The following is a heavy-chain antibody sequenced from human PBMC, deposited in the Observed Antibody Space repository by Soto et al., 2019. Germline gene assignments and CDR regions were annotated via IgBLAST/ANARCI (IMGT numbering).Heavy chain of an antibody. CDR2: ISHDGNSK. CDR3: AKQFDLGGLEDY. J-gene: IGHJ4*02. V-gene: IGHV3-30*18. D-gene: IGHD1-1*01. Sequence: QVQLVETGGGVVQPGTSLGLSCAASGFTFSDHGMHWVRQAPGKGLEWVAVISHDGNSKYYGDSVKGRFTVSRDNSNNMAYLQMNSLRLEDTALYYRAKQFDLGGLEDYWGQGTLVTVSS. CDR1: GFTFSDHG.